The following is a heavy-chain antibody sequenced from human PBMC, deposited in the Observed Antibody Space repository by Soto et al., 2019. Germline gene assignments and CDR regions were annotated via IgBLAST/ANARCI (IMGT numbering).Heavy chain of an antibody. CDR3: ARRGPDYGNHVSVFDR. D-gene: IGHD4-17*01. CDR2: MYYPEST. J-gene: IGHJ4*02. Sequence: SETLSLTCTVSGGSISRSSCFWGWIRQPPGKGLEWIGTMYYPESTYYNPSLKSRVTISVDMSKNQFSLKLSSVTAADTAVYYCARRGPDYGNHVSVFDRWGQGTLVTVSS. V-gene: IGHV4-39*01. CDR1: GGSISRSSCF.